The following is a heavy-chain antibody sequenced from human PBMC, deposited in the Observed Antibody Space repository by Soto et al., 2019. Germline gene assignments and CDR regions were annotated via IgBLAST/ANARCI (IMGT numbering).Heavy chain of an antibody. V-gene: IGHV4-4*07. CDR1: GGSISGFY. J-gene: IGHJ4*02. CDR3: SRAGGFLEWVRGDYFDY. Sequence: PSETLSLTCTVSGGSISGFYWSWIRQPTGKRLEWIGRLPATRGTNFNPSLENRITMSVDTSKNQFSLRLTSVTAADTAVYYCSRAGGFLEWVRGDYFDYWGQGILVTVSS. CDR2: LPATRGT. D-gene: IGHD3-3*01.